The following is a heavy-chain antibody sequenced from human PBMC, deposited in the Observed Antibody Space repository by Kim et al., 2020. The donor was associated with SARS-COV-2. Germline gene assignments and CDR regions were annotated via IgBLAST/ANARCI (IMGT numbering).Heavy chain of an antibody. CDR2: IYYTGSA. V-gene: IGHV4-61*01. Sequence: SETLSLTCTVSGDSMSTGYYFWSWIRQPPGKELEWIAYIYYTGSAKYTPSLQSRATISVDRSKNQFSLRLASVTSADAAVYYCARTSHPKSPHWPFFDS. CDR1: GDSMSTGYYF. J-gene: IGHJ4*01. D-gene: IGHD1-1*01. CDR3: ARTSHPKSPHWPFFDS.